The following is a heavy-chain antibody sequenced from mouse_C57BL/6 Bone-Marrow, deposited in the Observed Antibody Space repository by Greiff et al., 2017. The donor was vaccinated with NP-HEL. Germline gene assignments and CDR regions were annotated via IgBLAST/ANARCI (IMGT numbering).Heavy chain of an antibody. CDR3: ARYGFPHYYAMDY. CDR2: IYPRSGNT. J-gene: IGHJ4*01. D-gene: IGHD2-2*01. V-gene: IGHV1-81*01. Sequence: QVQLKESGAELARPGASVKLSCKASGYTFTSYGISWVKQSTGQGLEWIGEIYPRSGNTYYNEKFKGKATLTADKSSSTAYMELRSLTSEDSAVYFCARYGFPHYYAMDYWGQGTSVTVSS. CDR1: GYTFTSYG.